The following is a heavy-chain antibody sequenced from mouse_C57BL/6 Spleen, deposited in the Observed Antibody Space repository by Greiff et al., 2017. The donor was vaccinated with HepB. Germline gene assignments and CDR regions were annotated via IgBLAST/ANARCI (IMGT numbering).Heavy chain of an antibody. D-gene: IGHD2-2*01. CDR1: GYTFTSYW. CDR2: INPSNGGT. Sequence: VQLQQSGTELVKPGASVKLSCKASGYTFTSYWMHWVKQRPGQGLEWIGNINPSNGGTNYNEKFKSKATLTVDKSSSTAYMQLSSLTSEDSAVYYCAREEGYIYAMDYWGQGTSVTVSS. V-gene: IGHV1-53*01. J-gene: IGHJ4*01. CDR3: AREEGYIYAMDY.